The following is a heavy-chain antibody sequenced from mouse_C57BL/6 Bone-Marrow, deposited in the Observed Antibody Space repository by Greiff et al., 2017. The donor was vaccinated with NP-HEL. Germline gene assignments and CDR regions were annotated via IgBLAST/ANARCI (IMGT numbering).Heavy chain of an antibody. CDR2: IRLKSDNYAT. Sequence: EVKLEESGGGLVQPGGSMKLSCVASGFTFSNYWMNWVRQSPEKGLEWVAQIRLKSDNYATHYAESVKGRFTISRDDSKSSVYLQMNNLRAEDTGIYYCTGRWLLRLYYAMDYWGQGTSVTVSS. D-gene: IGHD2-3*01. V-gene: IGHV6-3*01. CDR1: GFTFSNYW. J-gene: IGHJ4*01. CDR3: TGRWLLRLYYAMDY.